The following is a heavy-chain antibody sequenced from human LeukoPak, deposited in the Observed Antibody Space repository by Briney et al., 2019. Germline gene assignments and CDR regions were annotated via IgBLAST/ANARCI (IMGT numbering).Heavy chain of an antibody. CDR1: GFTFSSYA. CDR2: ISGSGGST. V-gene: IGHV3-23*01. Sequence: GGSLRLSCAASGFTFSSYAMIWVRQAPGKGLEWISSISGSGGSTYYADSVKGRFTISRDSSKNTLYLQMNSLRAEDTAIYYCAKDQANRFRQYGMDVWGQGTTVTVSS. CDR3: AKDQANRFRQYGMDV. J-gene: IGHJ6*02. D-gene: IGHD2/OR15-2a*01.